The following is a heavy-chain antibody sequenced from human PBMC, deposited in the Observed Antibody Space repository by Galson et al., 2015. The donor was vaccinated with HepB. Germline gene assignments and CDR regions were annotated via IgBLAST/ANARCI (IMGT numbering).Heavy chain of an antibody. V-gene: IGHV1-24*01. CDR2: FDPEDGET. CDR1: GSTLTELS. J-gene: IGHJ3*02. Sequence: SVTVSCKVSGSTLTELSMHWMRQAPGKGLEWMGGFDPEDGETIYAQKFQGRVTMTEDTSTDTAYMELSSLRSEDTAVYYCATVSGYYYSHAFDIWGQGTMVTVSS. CDR3: ATVSGYYYSHAFDI. D-gene: IGHD3-22*01.